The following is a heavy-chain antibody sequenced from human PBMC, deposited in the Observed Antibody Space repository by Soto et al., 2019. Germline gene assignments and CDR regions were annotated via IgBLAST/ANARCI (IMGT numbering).Heavy chain of an antibody. CDR1: GFTFSSYA. CDR2: ISYDGSNK. Sequence: HPGGSLRLSCAASGFTFSSYAMHWVRQAPGKGLEWVAVISYDGSNKYYADSVKGRFTISRDNSKNTLYLQMNSLRAEDTAVYYCARRIDDFWSGYPSDYYGMDVWGQGTTVTVSS. J-gene: IGHJ6*02. CDR3: ARRIDDFWSGYPSDYYGMDV. D-gene: IGHD3-3*01. V-gene: IGHV3-30-3*01.